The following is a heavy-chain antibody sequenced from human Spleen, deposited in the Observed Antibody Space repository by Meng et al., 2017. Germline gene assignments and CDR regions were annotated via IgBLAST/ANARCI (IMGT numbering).Heavy chain of an antibody. D-gene: IGHD3-16*01. CDR3: ASLGDVWGSYRPTYFDY. Sequence: ETLSLTCAASGFSFSSYWMSWVRQAPGKGLEWVANIKQDGSEIYYVDSVKGRFTISRDNAKNSLYLQMNSLRAEDTAVFYCASLGDVWGSYRPTYFDYWGQGTLVTVSS. J-gene: IGHJ4*02. CDR2: IKQDGSEI. CDR1: GFSFSSYW. V-gene: IGHV3-7*01.